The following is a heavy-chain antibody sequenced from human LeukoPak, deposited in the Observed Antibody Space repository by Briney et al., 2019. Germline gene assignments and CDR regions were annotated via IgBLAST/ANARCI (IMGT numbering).Heavy chain of an antibody. Sequence: GGSLRLSCAASGFTFSSYERNWVRQAPGKGLESVSYISSSGSTIDYADSVKGRFTISRDNAENSLYLQMNSLRAEDTAVYYCARDLITMVRGASTYYYYYGMDVWGQRTTVTVSS. D-gene: IGHD3-10*01. CDR2: ISSSGSTI. V-gene: IGHV3-48*03. CDR1: GFTFSSYE. J-gene: IGHJ6*02. CDR3: ARDLITMVRGASTYYYYYGMDV.